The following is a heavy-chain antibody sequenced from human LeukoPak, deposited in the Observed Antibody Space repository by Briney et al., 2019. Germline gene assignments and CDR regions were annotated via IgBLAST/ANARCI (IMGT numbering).Heavy chain of an antibody. J-gene: IGHJ4*02. CDR3: ARDLGDY. Sequence: GGSLRLSCAASGFTVSSNYMSWVRQAPGKGLEWVSLIYSGGGTHYADSVKGRFTISRDSSKNMLYLQMNSLRAEDTAVYYCARDLGDYWGQGALVTVST. D-gene: IGHD3-10*01. CDR1: GFTVSSNY. V-gene: IGHV3-53*01. CDR2: IYSGGGT.